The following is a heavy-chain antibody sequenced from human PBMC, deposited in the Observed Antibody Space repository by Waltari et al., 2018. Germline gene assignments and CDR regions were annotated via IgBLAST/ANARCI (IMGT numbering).Heavy chain of an antibody. CDR1: GYTFTGYY. V-gene: IGHV1-2*02. D-gene: IGHD1-7*01. CDR2: INPNSGGT. Sequence: QVQLVQSGAEVKKPGASVKVSCKASGYTFTGYYMHWVRQAPGQGLEWMGWINPNSGGTNYARKFQGRVTMTRDTSISTAYMELSRLRSDDTAVYYCANWNYEGSRPFDLWGRGTLVTVSS. CDR3: ANWNYEGSRPFDL. J-gene: IGHJ2*01.